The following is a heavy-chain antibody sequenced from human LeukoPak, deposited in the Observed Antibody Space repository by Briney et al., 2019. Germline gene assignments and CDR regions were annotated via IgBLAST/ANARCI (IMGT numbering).Heavy chain of an antibody. V-gene: IGHV4-59*01. J-gene: IGHJ4*02. CDR3: ARVGEDSSGWYADY. CDR1: GGSISSYY. D-gene: IGHD6-19*01. Sequence: SETLSLTCTVSGGSISSYYWSWIRQPPGKGLEWIGYIYYSGSTNYNPSLKSRVTISVDTSKNQFSLKLSSVTAADTAGYYCARVGEDSSGWYADYWGQRTLVTVSS. CDR2: IYYSGST.